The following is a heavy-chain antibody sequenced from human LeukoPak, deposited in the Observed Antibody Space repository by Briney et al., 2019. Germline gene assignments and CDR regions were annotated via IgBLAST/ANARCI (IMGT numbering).Heavy chain of an antibody. V-gene: IGHV3-7*01. J-gene: IGHJ4*02. CDR3: ARDKVVGATFFDY. CDR1: GFTFSSYE. D-gene: IGHD1-26*01. CDR2: IKQDGTEI. Sequence: GGSLRLSCAASGFTFSSYEMNWVRQAPGKGLEWVANIKQDGTEIYYVDSVKGRFTISRDNAKNSLYLQMNSLRDEDTAVYYCARDKVVGATFFDYWGQGTLVTVSS.